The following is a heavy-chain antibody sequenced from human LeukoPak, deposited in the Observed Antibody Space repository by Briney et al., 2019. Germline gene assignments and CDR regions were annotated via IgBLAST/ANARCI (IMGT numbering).Heavy chain of an antibody. CDR2: IRYDGGNK. V-gene: IGHV3-33*01. CDR1: GFTFSSYG. CDR3: ARDGGIAAAGHNWFDP. D-gene: IGHD6-13*01. J-gene: IGHJ5*02. Sequence: GGSLRLSCAASGFTFSSYGMHWVRQAPGKGLEWVAVIRYDGGNKYYADSVKGRFTISRDNSKNTLYLQMNSLRAEDTAVYYCARDGGIAAAGHNWFDPWGQGTLVTVSS.